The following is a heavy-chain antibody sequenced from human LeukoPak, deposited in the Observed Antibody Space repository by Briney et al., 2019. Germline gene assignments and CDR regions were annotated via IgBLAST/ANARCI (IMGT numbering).Heavy chain of an antibody. CDR1: GYTLTELS. D-gene: IGHD6-6*01. V-gene: IGHV1-24*01. J-gene: IGHJ4*02. CDR3: ATEGFKYSSSSSLIY. CDR2: FDPEDGET. Sequence: ASVKVSCKVSGYTLTELSMHWVRQAPGKGLEWMGGFDPEDGETIYAQKFQGRVTMTEDTSTDTAYMELSSLRSEDTAVYYCATEGFKYSSSSSLIYWGQGTLVTVSS.